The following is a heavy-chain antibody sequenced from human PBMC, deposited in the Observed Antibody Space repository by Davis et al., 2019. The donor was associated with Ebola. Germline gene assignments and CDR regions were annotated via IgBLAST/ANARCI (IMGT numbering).Heavy chain of an antibody. V-gene: IGHV3-48*02. CDR1: GFTFSSYS. CDR3: TRDAAIDYYYYYGMDV. Sequence: PGGSLRLSCAASGFTFSSYSMNWVRQAPGKGLEWVSYISANSGSIYNADSVRGRFTISRDNAKNSLSLQMNSLRDEDTAVYYCTRDAAIDYYYYYGMDVWGQGTMVTVSS. D-gene: IGHD6-13*01. J-gene: IGHJ6*02. CDR2: ISANSGSI.